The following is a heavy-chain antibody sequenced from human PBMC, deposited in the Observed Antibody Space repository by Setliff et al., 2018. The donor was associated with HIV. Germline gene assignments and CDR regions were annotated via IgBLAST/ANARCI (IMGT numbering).Heavy chain of an antibody. J-gene: IGHJ3*02. CDR3: AKMGSPVGPDAFDI. CDR2: IKQDGSEK. CDR1: GFTFSDYW. Sequence: AGGSLRLSCVASGFTFSDYWMTWFRQASGKGLQWVANIKQDGSEKKYVDSVQGRFTISRDNAKNSLYLQMNSLRAEDTAVYYCAKMGSPVGPDAFDIWGQGTMVTVSS. V-gene: IGHV3-7*03. D-gene: IGHD2-8*01.